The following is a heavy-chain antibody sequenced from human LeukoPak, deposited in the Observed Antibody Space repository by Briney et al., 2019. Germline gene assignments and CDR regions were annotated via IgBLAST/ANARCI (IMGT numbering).Heavy chain of an antibody. J-gene: IGHJ5*02. Sequence: ASVKVSCKASGYTFTGYYMHWVRQAPGQGLEWMGWINPNSGGTNYAQKFQGRVTMTRDTSISTAYMELSRLRSDDTAVYYCARRNSNYVSPTTPNNWFDPWGQGTLVTVSS. V-gene: IGHV1-2*02. CDR1: GYTFTGYY. CDR2: INPNSGGT. CDR3: ARRNSNYVSPTTPNNWFDP. D-gene: IGHD4-11*01.